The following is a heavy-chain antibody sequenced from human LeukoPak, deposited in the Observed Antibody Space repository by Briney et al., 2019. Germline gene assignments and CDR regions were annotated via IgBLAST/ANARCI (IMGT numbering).Heavy chain of an antibody. J-gene: IGHJ4*02. CDR3: AKVRVVFNWNYAYYFDS. CDR1: GFTFSSYA. Sequence: GGTLRLSCAASGFTFSSYAMHWVRQAPGKGLEWVAIISYDGSDKYYADSVKGRFTISRDNSKNTLYLQMNSLRVEDTAVYYCAKVRVVFNWNYAYYFDSWGQGTLVTVSS. V-gene: IGHV3-30*18. CDR2: ISYDGSDK. D-gene: IGHD1-7*01.